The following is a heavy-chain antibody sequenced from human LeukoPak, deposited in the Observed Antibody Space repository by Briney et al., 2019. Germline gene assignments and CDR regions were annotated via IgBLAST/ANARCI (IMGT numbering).Heavy chain of an antibody. J-gene: IGHJ3*02. CDR3: ARGFRAARLRGEAFDI. CDR2: IIPIFGTA. D-gene: IGHD6-6*01. Sequence: GASVKVSCKASVGTFSSYAISWVRQAPGQGLERVGGIIPIFGTANYAQKFQGRVTITTDESTSTAYMELSSLRSEDTAVYYCARGFRAARLRGEAFDIWGQGTMVTVSS. CDR1: VGTFSSYA. V-gene: IGHV1-69*05.